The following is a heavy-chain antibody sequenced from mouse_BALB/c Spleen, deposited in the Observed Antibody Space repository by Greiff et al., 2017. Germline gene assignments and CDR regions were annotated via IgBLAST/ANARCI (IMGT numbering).Heavy chain of an antibody. CDR2: ISSGGSYT. Sequence: EVQLVESGGGLVKPGGSLKLSCAASGFTFSSYTMSWVRQTPEKRLEWVATISSGGSYTYYPDSVKGRFTISRDNAKNTLYLQMSSLKSEDTAMYYCTRDRGDGYYENWGQGTTLTVSS. CDR3: TRDRGDGYYEN. J-gene: IGHJ2*01. CDR1: GFTFSSYT. V-gene: IGHV5-6-4*01. D-gene: IGHD2-3*01.